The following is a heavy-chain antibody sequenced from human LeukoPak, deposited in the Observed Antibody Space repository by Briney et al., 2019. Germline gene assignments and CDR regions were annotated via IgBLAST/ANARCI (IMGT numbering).Heavy chain of an antibody. CDR3: AKEGAVAGSMWFDL. CDR2: VSSDGGTT. CDR1: GITFSSYG. V-gene: IGHV3-30*02. D-gene: IGHD6-19*01. Sequence: GGSLRLSCGASGITFSSYGIHWVRQAPDKGLEWVTVVSSDGGTTYYTDSVKGRFTISRDNSKNTVYVQMNSLRAEDTAVYYCAKEGAVAGSMWFDLWGQGALVTVSS. J-gene: IGHJ5*02.